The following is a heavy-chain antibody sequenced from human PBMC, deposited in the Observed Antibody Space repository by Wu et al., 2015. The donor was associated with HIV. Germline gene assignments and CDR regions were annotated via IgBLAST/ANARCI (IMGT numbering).Heavy chain of an antibody. J-gene: IGHJ4*02. CDR3: ARGRSPYSTMVRGVMGY. CDR1: GYTFTGYY. V-gene: IGHV1-2*02. CDR2: INPNSGGT. D-gene: IGHD3-10*01. Sequence: QVQLVQSGAEVKKPGASVKVSCKASGYTFTGYYMHWVRQAPGQGLEWMGWINPNSGGTNYAQKFQGRVTMTRNTSISTAYMELSSLRSEDTAVYYCARGRSPYSTMVRGVMGYWGQGTLVTVSS.